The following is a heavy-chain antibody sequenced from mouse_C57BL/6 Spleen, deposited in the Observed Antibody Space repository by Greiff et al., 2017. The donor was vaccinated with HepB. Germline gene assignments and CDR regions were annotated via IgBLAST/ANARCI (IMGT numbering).Heavy chain of an antibody. CDR3: ARRIYYGSSYGYAMDY. D-gene: IGHD1-1*01. V-gene: IGHV1-52*01. CDR2: IDPSDSET. Sequence: VQLQQPGAELVRPGSSVKLSCKASGYTFTSYWMHWVKQRPIQGLEWIGNIDPSDSETHYNQKFKDKATLTVDKSSSTAYMQLSSLTSDDSAVYYCARRIYYGSSYGYAMDYWGQGTSVTVSS. J-gene: IGHJ4*01. CDR1: GYTFTSYW.